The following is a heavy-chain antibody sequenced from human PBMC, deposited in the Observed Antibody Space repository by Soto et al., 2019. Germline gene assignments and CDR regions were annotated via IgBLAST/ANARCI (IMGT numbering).Heavy chain of an antibody. V-gene: IGHV1-69*05. Sequence: SLQVSCTASGGTFSSYAISWVRQAPGQGLEWMGGIIPIFGTANYAQKFQGRVTMTRNTSISTAYMELSSLRSEDTAVYYCARGGVLRVYAITSYYGMEGWGQGTTVTV. J-gene: IGHJ6*02. CDR2: IIPIFGTA. D-gene: IGHD2-8*01. CDR3: ARGGVLRVYAITSYYGMEG. CDR1: GGTFSSYA.